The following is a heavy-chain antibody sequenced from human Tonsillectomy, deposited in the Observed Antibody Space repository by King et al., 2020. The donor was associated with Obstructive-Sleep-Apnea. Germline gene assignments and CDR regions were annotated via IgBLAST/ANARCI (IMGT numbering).Heavy chain of an antibody. CDR1: GGSISSSSFY. J-gene: IGHJ4*02. D-gene: IGHD1-7*01. Sequence: QLQESGPGLVKPSETLSLTCAVSGGSISSSSFYWVWIRQPPGKGLEWIGSIYYSGTTYYNPSLKSRVTISVDTSKNQFSLKLSSVTAADTAVYYCARDSSHWNYEDYWGKGTLVTVSS. CDR3: ARDSSHWNYEDY. V-gene: IGHV4-39*07. CDR2: IYYSGTT.